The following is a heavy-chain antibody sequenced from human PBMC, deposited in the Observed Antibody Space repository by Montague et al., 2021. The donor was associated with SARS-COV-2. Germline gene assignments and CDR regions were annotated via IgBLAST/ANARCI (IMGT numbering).Heavy chain of an antibody. V-gene: IGHV4-59*08. CDR3: ARHSVSEDGTFFRSYFDP. CDR2: IFYNGYT. Sequence: SETLSLTCAVYGGSFSDYYWNWIRQTPGKGLEWIGYIFYNGYTKYNPSLESRVTLSVDTPGNQFFLSLRSVTASDTATYFCARHSVSEDGTFFRSYFDPWGQGAQVIVSS. J-gene: IGHJ5*02. CDR1: GGSFSDYY. D-gene: IGHD1-1*01.